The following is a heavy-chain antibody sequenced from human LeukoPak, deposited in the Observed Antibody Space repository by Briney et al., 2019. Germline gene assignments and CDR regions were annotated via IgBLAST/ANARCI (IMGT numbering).Heavy chain of an antibody. J-gene: IGHJ1*01. Sequence: SETLSLTCTVSGASLSRGGYYWSWIRQHPGKGLEWIGYISYSGSPYYNPSLKSRVTISVDTSRNQFSLKLSSVTAADTAVYYCARGPHCSSTSCYSEYFHHWGQGTLVTVSS. CDR1: GASLSRGGYY. CDR3: ARGPHCSSTSCYSEYFHH. CDR2: ISYSGSP. D-gene: IGHD2-2*01. V-gene: IGHV4-31*03.